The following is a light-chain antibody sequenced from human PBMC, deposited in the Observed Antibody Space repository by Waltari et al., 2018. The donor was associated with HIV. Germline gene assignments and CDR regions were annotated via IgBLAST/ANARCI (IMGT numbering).Light chain of an antibody. Sequence: DIVLTPSPATLSLSPGERASLSCRASQDVNRYLTWYQQRPGQPPRLLIYDASNRATGVPPRFSGGGSGTDFFLTINSLEPEDFAIYFCQQRVTWPHTFGQGT. V-gene: IGKV3-11*01. CDR3: QQRVTWPHT. CDR2: DAS. CDR1: QDVNRY. J-gene: IGKJ2*01.